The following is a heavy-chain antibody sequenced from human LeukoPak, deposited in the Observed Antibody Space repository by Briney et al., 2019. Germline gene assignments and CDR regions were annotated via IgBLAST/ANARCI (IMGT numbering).Heavy chain of an antibody. CDR3: ARVRYSYAYYFDY. V-gene: IGHV4-31*03. D-gene: IGHD5-18*01. CDR1: GGSISSGGYY. J-gene: IGHJ4*02. CDR2: IYYSGST. Sequence: SETLSLTCTVSGGSISSGGYYWSWIRQHPGKGLEWIGYIYYSGSTYYNPSLKSRVTISVDTSENQFSLKLSSVTAADTAVYYCARVRYSYAYYFDYWGQGTLVTVSS.